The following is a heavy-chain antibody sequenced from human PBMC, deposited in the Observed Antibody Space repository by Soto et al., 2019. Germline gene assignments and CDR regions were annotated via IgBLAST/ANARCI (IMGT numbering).Heavy chain of an antibody. CDR1: GYTFTSYG. CDR3: ARDPRSITIFGVVIEHWFDP. CDR2: IIPIFGNT. D-gene: IGHD3-3*01. V-gene: IGHV1-69*06. J-gene: IGHJ5*02. Sequence: SVKVSCKASGYTFTSYGISWVRQAPGQGLEWMGWIIPIFGNTNYAQKFQGRVTITADKSTSTAYMELSSLRSEDTAVYYCARDPRSITIFGVVIEHWFDPWGQGTLVTVSS.